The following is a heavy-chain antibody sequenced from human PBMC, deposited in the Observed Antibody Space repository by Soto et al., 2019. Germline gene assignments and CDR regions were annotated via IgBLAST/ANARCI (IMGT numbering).Heavy chain of an antibody. D-gene: IGHD6-13*01. Sequence: GSLRLSCAASGFTLSSYAMRWVRQAPGKGLEWVSAISGSGGSTYYADSVKGRFTISRDNSKNTLYLQMNSLRAEDTAVYYCAKREQLLDAFDIWGQGTMVTVPS. CDR2: ISGSGGST. J-gene: IGHJ3*02. CDR1: GFTLSSYA. CDR3: AKREQLLDAFDI. V-gene: IGHV3-23*01.